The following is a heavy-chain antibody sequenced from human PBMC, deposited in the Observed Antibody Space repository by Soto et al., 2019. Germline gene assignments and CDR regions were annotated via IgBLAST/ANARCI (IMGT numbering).Heavy chain of an antibody. CDR2: IYYSGST. D-gene: IGHD5-18*01. Sequence: SETLSLTCTVSGGSISSYYWSWIRQPPGKGLEWIGYIYYSGSTNYNPSLKSRVTISVDTSKNQFSLKLSSVTAADTAVYYCARDLICMARVRGYSSVYCDQRTLVTVST. V-gene: IGHV4-59*01. CDR3: ARDLICMARVRGYSSVY. CDR1: GGSISSYY. J-gene: IGHJ4*02.